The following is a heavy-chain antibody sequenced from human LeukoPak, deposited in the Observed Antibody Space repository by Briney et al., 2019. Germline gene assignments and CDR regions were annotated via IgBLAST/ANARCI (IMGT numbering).Heavy chain of an antibody. V-gene: IGHV3-15*01. CDR2: IKNTADGRTK. CDR1: GFTFSNAW. J-gene: IGHJ4*02. D-gene: IGHD6-19*01. Sequence: GGSLRLSCAASGFTFSNAWMTWVRQAPGKGLEWVGRIKNTADGRTKDYAAPVKGRFTITRDDLKSTLYLQMHSLKTEDTAVYYYLSSSGWHFEYWGQGTLVTVS. CDR3: LSSSGWHFEY.